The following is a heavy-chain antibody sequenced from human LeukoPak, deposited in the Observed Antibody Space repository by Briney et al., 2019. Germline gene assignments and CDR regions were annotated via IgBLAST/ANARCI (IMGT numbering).Heavy chain of an antibody. CDR2: ISSSSNYK. CDR1: GFTSSRYS. Sequence: PGGSLRLSCAASGFTSSRYSKHWIRQAPGKGLEWVSSISSSSNYKYYADSVKGRFTISRDNAKNSLYLQMSSLRAEDTALYYCARHDGDYGVKVPFDYWGQGTLVTVSS. V-gene: IGHV3-21*01. D-gene: IGHD4-17*01. J-gene: IGHJ4*02. CDR3: ARHDGDYGVKVPFDY.